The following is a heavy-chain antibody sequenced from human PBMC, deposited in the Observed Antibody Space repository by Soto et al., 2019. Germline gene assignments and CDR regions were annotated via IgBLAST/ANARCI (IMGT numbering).Heavy chain of an antibody. D-gene: IGHD3-3*01. CDR3: AKGPILRFLEWLLPMDV. CDR1: GFTFSSYA. V-gene: IGHV3-23*01. J-gene: IGHJ6*04. Sequence: GGSLRLSCAASGFTFSSYAMSWVRQAPGKGLEWVSAISGSGGSTYYADSVKGRFTISRDNSKNTLYLQMNSLRAEDTAVYYCAKGPILRFLEWLLPMDVWGKGTTVTVSS. CDR2: ISGSGGST.